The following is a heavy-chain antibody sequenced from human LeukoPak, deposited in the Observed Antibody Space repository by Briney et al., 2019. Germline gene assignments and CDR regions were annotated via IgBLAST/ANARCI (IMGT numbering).Heavy chain of an antibody. J-gene: IGHJ4*02. CDR3: ASATFSYYYDSSGYYELDY. CDR1: GGSISSYY. D-gene: IGHD3-22*01. V-gene: IGHV4-59*01. Sequence: PSETLSLTCTVSGGSISSYYWSWIRQPPGKELEWIGYIYYSGSTNYNPSLKSRVTISVAKNQFSLKLSSVTAADTAVYYCASATFSYYYDSSGYYELDYWGQGTLVTVSS. CDR2: IYYSGST.